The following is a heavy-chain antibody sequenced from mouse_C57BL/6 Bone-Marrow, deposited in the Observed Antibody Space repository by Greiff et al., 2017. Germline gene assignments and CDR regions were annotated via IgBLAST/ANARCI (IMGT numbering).Heavy chain of an antibody. CDR2: IVPENGDT. CDR3: THYGSSCTMDY. J-gene: IGHJ4*01. Sequence: VQLKQSGAELVRPGASVKLSCTASGFNIKDDYMHWVKQRPEQGLEWIGWIVPENGDTEYASKFQGQATIPADTSSNTAYLQLSSLTSEDTAVYYCTHYGSSCTMDYWGQGTSVTVSS. D-gene: IGHD1-1*01. V-gene: IGHV14-4*01. CDR1: GFNIKDDY.